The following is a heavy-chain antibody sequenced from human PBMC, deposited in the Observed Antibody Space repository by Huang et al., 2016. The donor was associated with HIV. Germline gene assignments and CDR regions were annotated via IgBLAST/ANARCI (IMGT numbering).Heavy chain of an antibody. J-gene: IGHJ6*03. CDR1: GFPFRTFG. D-gene: IGHD6-19*01. Sequence: QVQLVESGGGVVRPGWSLRVSCAASGFPFRTFGMHWVRQAAGKGLELVALISDDGDNKYFADSVKGRFTISRDNSRDMLYLQMNSLRAEDTAVYYCAKDLSGSGWYEDVPYYMDAWGKGTAVTVSS. CDR3: AKDLSGSGWYEDVPYYMDA. V-gene: IGHV3-30*18. CDR2: ISDDGDNK.